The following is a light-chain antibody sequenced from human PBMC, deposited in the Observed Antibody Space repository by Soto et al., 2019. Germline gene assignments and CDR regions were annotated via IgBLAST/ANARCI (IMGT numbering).Light chain of an antibody. CDR1: SSDVGRYDL. CDR3: CSYARRMV. Sequence: QSALTQPASVSGSPGQSITISCTGTSSDVGRYDLVSWYQQHPGKAPTVLIYEVSKRPSGVSHRFSGSKSGNTASLTISGLQAEDEADYYCCSYARRMVFGGGTKLTVL. J-gene: IGLJ2*01. CDR2: EVS. V-gene: IGLV2-23*02.